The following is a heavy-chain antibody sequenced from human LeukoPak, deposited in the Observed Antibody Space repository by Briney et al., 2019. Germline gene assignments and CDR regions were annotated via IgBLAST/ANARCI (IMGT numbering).Heavy chain of an antibody. CDR1: GYSFTSYW. J-gene: IGHJ4*02. CDR2: IYPGDSNT. CDR3: ATGGIQLWSPFDY. Sequence: GESLKISCNGSGYSFTSYWFGWVRQMPGKGLVWMGIIYPGDSNTRYSPSFQGQVTISADNSINTAYLQRSSLKASDTAMYYCATGGIQLWSPFDYWGQGTLVTGSS. V-gene: IGHV5-51*01. D-gene: IGHD5-18*01.